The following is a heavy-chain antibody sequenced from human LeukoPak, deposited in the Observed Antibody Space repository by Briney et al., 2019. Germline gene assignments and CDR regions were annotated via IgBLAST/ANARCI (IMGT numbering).Heavy chain of an antibody. J-gene: IGHJ2*01. D-gene: IGHD2-21*01. Sequence: SETLALTCTVSGGSISSYYWSGIRQPPGKGLEWSGDNYYSGSTNYNPSLKSRATISVGTSKNQFSLKLGSLTAADTAVYYCARPYCGGECYLGRDWYSDVWGRGTLVTVSS. CDR3: ARPYCGGECYLGRDWYSDV. V-gene: IGHV4-59*08. CDR1: GGSISSYY. CDR2: NYYSGST.